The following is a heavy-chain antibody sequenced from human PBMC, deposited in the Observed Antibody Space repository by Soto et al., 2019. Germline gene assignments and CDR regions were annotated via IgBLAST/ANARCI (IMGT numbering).Heavy chain of an antibody. Sequence: SVKVSCKASGGTFSSYAISLVRQAPGQGLEWMGGIIPIFGTRNYEQRFQGRVTITADESTGTAYMGLSSLRSEDTAVYYCERVFGSRTPYYRDVWGKGTRVTVP. J-gene: IGHJ6*03. CDR1: GGTFSSYA. D-gene: IGHD3-10*01. V-gene: IGHV1-69*13. CDR3: ERVFGSRTPYYRDV. CDR2: IIPIFGTR.